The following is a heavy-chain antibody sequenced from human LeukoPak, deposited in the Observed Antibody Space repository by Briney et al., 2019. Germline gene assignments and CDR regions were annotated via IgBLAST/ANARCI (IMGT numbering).Heavy chain of an antibody. J-gene: IGHJ4*02. D-gene: IGHD1-26*01. CDR1: GFTFGNYA. Sequence: GGSLRLSCAASGFTFGNYAMSCVRQAPGQGLEWVSAISGSGGSTYYADSVKGRFTISRDNSKSTLYLQMNSLRAEDTALYHCARDRGSYYDYWGQGTLVTVSS. CDR3: ARDRGSYYDY. CDR2: ISGSGGST. V-gene: IGHV3-23*01.